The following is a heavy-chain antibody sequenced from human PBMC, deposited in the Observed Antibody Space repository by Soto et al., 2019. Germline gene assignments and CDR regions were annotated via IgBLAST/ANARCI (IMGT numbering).Heavy chain of an antibody. CDR2: ISSSSSTI. CDR3: AREVVVTAITWYFDY. Sequence: PGGSLRLSCASSGFTFSSYSMNWVRQAPGKGLEWVSYISSSSSTIYYADSVKGRFTISRDNAKNSLYLQMNSLRAEDTAVYYCAREVVVTAITWYFDYWGQGTLVTVSS. D-gene: IGHD2-21*02. J-gene: IGHJ4*02. V-gene: IGHV3-48*01. CDR1: GFTFSSYS.